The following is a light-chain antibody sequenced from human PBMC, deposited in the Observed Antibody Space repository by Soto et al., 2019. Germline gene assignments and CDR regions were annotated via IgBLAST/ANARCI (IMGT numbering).Light chain of an antibody. J-gene: IGKJ1*01. CDR1: QSINSW. Sequence: DIQMTQSPSTLCASVGDRVTITCRASQSINSWLAWYQQKPGRAPKLLIYKSSSLESGVPSRFSGSGSGTEFTLTISSLQPDDFATYSCQQYTSYSTFGQGTKVEIK. CDR3: QQYTSYST. CDR2: KSS. V-gene: IGKV1-5*03.